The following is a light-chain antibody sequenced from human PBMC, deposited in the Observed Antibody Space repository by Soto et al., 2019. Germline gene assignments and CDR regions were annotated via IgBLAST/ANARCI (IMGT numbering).Light chain of an antibody. Sequence: DIQMTQSPSSLSASVGDRVTITCQASQDISNYLNWYQQKPGKAPKLLIYDASNLETGDPSRFSGSGSVTDFTFTISSLQPEDIATYYCRQYANLPPLTFRGGTKVEIK. V-gene: IGKV1-33*01. J-gene: IGKJ4*01. CDR2: DAS. CDR1: QDISNY. CDR3: RQYANLPPLT.